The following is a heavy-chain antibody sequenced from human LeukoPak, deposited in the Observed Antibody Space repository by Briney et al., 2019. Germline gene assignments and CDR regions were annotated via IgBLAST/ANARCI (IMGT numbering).Heavy chain of an antibody. CDR3: ARGASGYDMYYYYYMDV. D-gene: IGHD5-12*01. J-gene: IGHJ6*03. CDR2: IYYSGST. CDR1: GGSISSNSYY. V-gene: IGHV4-39*07. Sequence: SETLSLTCAVSGGSISSNSYYWGWIRQPPGKGLEWIGSIYYSGSTYYNPSLKSRVTISVDTSKNQFSLKLSSVTAADTAVYYCARGASGYDMYYYYYMDVWGKGTTVTISS.